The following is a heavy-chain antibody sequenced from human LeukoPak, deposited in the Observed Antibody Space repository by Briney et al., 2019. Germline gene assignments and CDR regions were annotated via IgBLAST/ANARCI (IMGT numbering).Heavy chain of an antibody. V-gene: IGHV3-21*01. CDR3: ASGTVGNYALDY. CDR1: GFTFSSYA. Sequence: PGGSLRLSCAASGFTFSSYAMNWVRQAPGKGLEWVSSIGTSSNNINYTDSVKGRFTISRDNAKNSLYLQVDSLRVEDTAVYFCASGTVGNYALDYWGQGTLVTVSS. D-gene: IGHD1-7*01. J-gene: IGHJ4*02. CDR2: IGTSSNNI.